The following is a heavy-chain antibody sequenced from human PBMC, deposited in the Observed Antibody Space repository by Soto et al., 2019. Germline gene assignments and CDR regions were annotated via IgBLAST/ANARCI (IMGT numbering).Heavy chain of an antibody. Sequence: GASVEIASKACGYTFTSYAMHWVRQAPGQRLEWMGWINAGNGNTKYSQKFQGRVTITRDTSASTAYMELSSLRSEDTAVYYCARVAGSPDYWGQGTLVTVSS. V-gene: IGHV1-3*01. J-gene: IGHJ4*02. CDR1: GYTFTSYA. CDR2: INAGNGNT. CDR3: ARVAGSPDY. D-gene: IGHD1-26*01.